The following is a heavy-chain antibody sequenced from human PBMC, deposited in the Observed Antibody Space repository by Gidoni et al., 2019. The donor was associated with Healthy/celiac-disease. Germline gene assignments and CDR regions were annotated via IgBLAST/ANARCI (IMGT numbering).Heavy chain of an antibody. D-gene: IGHD3-9*01. J-gene: IGHJ4*02. V-gene: IGHV3-21*01. Sequence: EVQLVESGGGLVKPGGSLRLSCAASGFTFSSSSMNWVRQAPGKGLEWVSSISISSSYIYYADSVKGRFTISRDNAKNSLYLQMNSLRAEDTAVYYCARLPFGDYDILTGPSDYWGQGTLVTVSS. CDR1: GFTFSSSS. CDR3: ARLPFGDYDILTGPSDY. CDR2: ISISSSYI.